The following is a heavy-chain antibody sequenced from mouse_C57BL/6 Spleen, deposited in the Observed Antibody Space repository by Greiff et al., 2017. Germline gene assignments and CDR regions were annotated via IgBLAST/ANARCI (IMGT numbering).Heavy chain of an antibody. D-gene: IGHD1-1*01. CDR3: ARDPSTGFDY. V-gene: IGHV5-16*01. Sequence: EVQVVESEGGLVQPGSSMKLSCTSSGFTFSDYYMAWVRQVPEKGLEWVANINYDGSSTYYLDSLKSRFIISRDNAKNILYLQMSSLKSEDTATYYCARDPSTGFDYLGQSNTRTVSS. CDR2: INYDGSST. CDR1: GFTFSDYY. J-gene: IGHJ2*01.